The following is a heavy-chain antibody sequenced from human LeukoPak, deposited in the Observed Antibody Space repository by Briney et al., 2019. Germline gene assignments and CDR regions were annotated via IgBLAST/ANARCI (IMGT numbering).Heavy chain of an antibody. CDR3: ARDLVGSSSG. D-gene: IGHD6-6*01. CDR1: GYTFTRYY. Sequence: GASVKVSCKASGYTFTRYYIHWVRQAPGQGLEWMGVINPSGGSTTHARKFQGRVTMTRDTSTSTVYMGLSSLRSEDTAVYYCARDLVGSSSGWGQGTLVTVSS. J-gene: IGHJ4*02. V-gene: IGHV1-46*01. CDR2: INPSGGST.